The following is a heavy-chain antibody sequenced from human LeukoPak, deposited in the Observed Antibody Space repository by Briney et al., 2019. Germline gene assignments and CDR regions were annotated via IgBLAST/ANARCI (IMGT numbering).Heavy chain of an antibody. D-gene: IGHD3-10*01. V-gene: IGHV4-38-2*02. J-gene: IGHJ1*01. Sequence: SETLSLTCAVSGYSISSDYYWGWIRQPPGKGLXXXXSIYHSGSTYHNPSLKSRVTISVDTSKNQFSLKLSSVTAADTAVYFCARDRIGAHGPGYFQYWGQGTLVTVSS. CDR2: IYHSGST. CDR3: ARDRIGAHGPGYFQY. CDR1: GYSISSDYY.